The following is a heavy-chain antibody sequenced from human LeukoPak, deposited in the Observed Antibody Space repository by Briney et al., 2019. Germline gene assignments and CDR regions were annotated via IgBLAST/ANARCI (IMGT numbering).Heavy chain of an antibody. CDR2: ISGDGGST. D-gene: IGHD3-22*01. CDR3: AKVLGYYDSSGYYQEGGFDY. J-gene: IGHJ4*02. CDR1: GFTFDDYA. Sequence: GGSLRLSCAAPGFTFDDYAMHWVRQAPGKGLEWVSLISGDGGSTYYADSVKGRFTISRDNSKNSLYLQMNSLRTEDTALYYCAKVLGYYDSSGYYQEGGFDYWGQGTLVTVSS. V-gene: IGHV3-43*02.